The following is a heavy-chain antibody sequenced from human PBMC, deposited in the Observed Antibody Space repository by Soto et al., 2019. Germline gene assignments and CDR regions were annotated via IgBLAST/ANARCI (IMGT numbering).Heavy chain of an antibody. CDR1: GFTFSSYA. Sequence: GGSLRLSCAASGFTFSSYAMSWVRQAPGKGLEWVSAISGSGGSTYYADSVKGRFTISRDNSKNTLYLQMNSLRAEDTAVYYCATKIPGIAVAGMRFDPWGQGTLVTVSS. CDR2: ISGSGGST. J-gene: IGHJ5*02. CDR3: ATKIPGIAVAGMRFDP. V-gene: IGHV3-23*01. D-gene: IGHD6-19*01.